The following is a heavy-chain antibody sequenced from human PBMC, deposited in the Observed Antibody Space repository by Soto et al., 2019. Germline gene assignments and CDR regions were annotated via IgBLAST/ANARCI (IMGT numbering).Heavy chain of an antibody. CDR3: GKGLLNGRWHAAY. D-gene: IGHD2-15*01. CDR1: GFTLSSYW. V-gene: IGHV3-7*05. J-gene: IGHJ4*02. CDR2: IKQDGSEK. Sequence: GGSLRLSCAASGFTLSSYWMSWVRQAPGKGLEWVANIKQDGSEKYYVDSVKGRFTISRDNAKNSLYLQMNSLRAEDTAVYYSGKGLLNGRWHAAYWGEETLVTV.